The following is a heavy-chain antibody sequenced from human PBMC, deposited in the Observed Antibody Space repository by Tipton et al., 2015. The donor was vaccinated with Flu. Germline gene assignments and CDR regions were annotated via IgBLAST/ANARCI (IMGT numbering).Heavy chain of an antibody. CDR3: ARRDFSNYVSEPKNWFDI. J-gene: IGHJ5*02. V-gene: IGHV4-38-2*01. Sequence: TLSLTCVVSGYSINSGYCWGWVRQPPGKGLEWIGNICPGSPYYNPSLKSRVTISIARSKNQFSLRLTSVTAADTAVYFCARRDFSNYVSEPKNWFDIWGQGTLVTVSS. D-gene: IGHD4-11*01. CDR2: ICPGSP. CDR1: GYSINSGYC.